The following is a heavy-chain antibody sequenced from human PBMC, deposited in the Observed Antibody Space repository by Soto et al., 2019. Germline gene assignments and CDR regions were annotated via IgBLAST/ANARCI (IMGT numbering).Heavy chain of an antibody. D-gene: IGHD2-8*01. CDR1: GLTFSISW. CDR2: INPAGNVQ. Sequence: VQLVESGGGLVQPGESLRLSCAASGLTFSISWMTWVRQAPGEGLEWVSNINPAGNVQQYANSVKERITISRDNAKNSLVRQMSGLRAGDAAVYYCATANTPYSFDMWGQGTMVTVSS. V-gene: IGHV3-7*01. J-gene: IGHJ3*02. CDR3: ATANTPYSFDM.